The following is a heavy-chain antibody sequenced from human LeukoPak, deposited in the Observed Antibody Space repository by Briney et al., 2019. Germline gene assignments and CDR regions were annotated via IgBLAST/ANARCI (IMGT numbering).Heavy chain of an antibody. CDR2: IYTSGST. CDR1: GGSISSYY. V-gene: IGHV4-4*07. J-gene: IGHJ4*02. CDR3: ARDRYYYDSSGSTRFDY. Sequence: PSETLSLTCTVSGGSISSYYWSWIRQPAGKGLEWIGRIYTSGSTNYNPSLKSRVTMSVDTSKNQFSLKLSPVTAADTAVYYCARDRYYYDSSGSTRFDYWGQGTLVTVSS. D-gene: IGHD3-22*01.